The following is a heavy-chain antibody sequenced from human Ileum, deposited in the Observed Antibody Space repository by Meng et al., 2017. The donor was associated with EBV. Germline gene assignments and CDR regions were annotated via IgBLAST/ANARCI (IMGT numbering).Heavy chain of an antibody. J-gene: IGHJ4*02. V-gene: IGHV4-4*02. CDR2: IYHSGST. D-gene: IGHD6-19*01. Sequence: QGQVQGSGPGRGKPSGTLSLTWPCFGGSISSSNWWSWVRQPPGKGLEWIGEIYHSGSTNYNPSLKSRVTISVDKSKNQFSLNLSSVTAADTAVYYCARVGQWLPIDYWGQGTLVTVSS. CDR3: ARVGQWLPIDY. CDR1: GGSISSSNW.